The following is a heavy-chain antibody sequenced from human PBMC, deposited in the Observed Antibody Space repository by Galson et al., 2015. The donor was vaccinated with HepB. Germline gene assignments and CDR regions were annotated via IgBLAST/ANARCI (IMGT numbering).Heavy chain of an antibody. CDR2: INWNSATV. CDR3: AKIITFMTDYYDSSGYYSH. Sequence: SLRLSCAASGFIFDENAMHWVRQVPGKGLEWVSAINWNSATVRYVDSVRGRFTISRDNAKRALYLQMNSLGAEETALYFCAKIITFMTDYYDSSGYYSHWGQGTLVTVSP. D-gene: IGHD3-22*01. CDR1: GFIFDENA. J-gene: IGHJ4*02. V-gene: IGHV3-9*01.